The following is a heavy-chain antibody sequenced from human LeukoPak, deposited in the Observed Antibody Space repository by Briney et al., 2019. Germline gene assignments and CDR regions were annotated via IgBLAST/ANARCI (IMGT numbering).Heavy chain of an antibody. D-gene: IGHD4-17*01. J-gene: IGHJ3*02. CDR3: ARTGRLRFTGGFDI. V-gene: IGHV1-2*02. Sequence: ASVKVSCKASGCTFTGYYMHWVRQAPGQGLEWMGWINPNSGGTNYAQKFQGRVTMTRDTSISTAYMELSRLRSDDTAVYYCARTGRLRFTGGFDIWGQGTMVTVSS. CDR2: INPNSGGT. CDR1: GCTFTGYY.